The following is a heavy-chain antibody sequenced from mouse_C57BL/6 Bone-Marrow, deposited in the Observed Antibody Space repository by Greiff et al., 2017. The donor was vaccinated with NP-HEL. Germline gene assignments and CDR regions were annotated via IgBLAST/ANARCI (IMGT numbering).Heavy chain of an antibody. CDR1: GFTFSSYA. Sequence: EVQRVESGGGLVKPGGSLKLSCEASGFTFSSYALSWVRQTPERRLGWFATIIDGGGYTYYPDNLKGRFTTSRDNAKNNLYLQRIHLKHEDTAMYYWARDGRGGYWYFDVWGTGTTVTVSS. CDR3: ARDGRGGYWYFDV. D-gene: IGHD3-1*01. CDR2: IIDGGGYT. V-gene: IGHV5-4*01. J-gene: IGHJ1*03.